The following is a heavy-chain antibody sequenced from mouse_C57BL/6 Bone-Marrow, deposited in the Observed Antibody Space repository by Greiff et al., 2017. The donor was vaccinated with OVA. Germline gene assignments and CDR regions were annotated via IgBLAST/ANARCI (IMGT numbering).Heavy chain of an antibody. V-gene: IGHV5-2*03. Sequence: EVKLVESGGGLVQPGESLKLSCESNEYEFPSHDMSWVRKTPEKRLELVAAINSDGGSTYYPDTMERRFIISRDNTKKTLYLQMSSLRSEDTALYYCARPNLLLRYSYYFDYWGQGTTLTVSS. CDR3: ARPNLLLRYSYYFDY. CDR2: INSDGGST. D-gene: IGHD1-1*01. J-gene: IGHJ2*01. CDR1: EYEFPSHD.